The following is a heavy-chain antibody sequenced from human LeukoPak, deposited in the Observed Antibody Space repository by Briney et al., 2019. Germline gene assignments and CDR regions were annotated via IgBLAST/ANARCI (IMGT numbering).Heavy chain of an antibody. V-gene: IGHV4-59*01. Sequence: PSETLSLTCTVSGGSISSYYWSWIRQPPGKGLEWIGYIYYSGSTNYNPSLKSRVTISVDTSKNQFSLKLSSVTAADTAVYYCARMEGSSSWYAYWGQGTLVTVSS. CDR2: IYYSGST. J-gene: IGHJ4*02. D-gene: IGHD6-13*01. CDR3: ARMEGSSSWYAY. CDR1: GGSISSYY.